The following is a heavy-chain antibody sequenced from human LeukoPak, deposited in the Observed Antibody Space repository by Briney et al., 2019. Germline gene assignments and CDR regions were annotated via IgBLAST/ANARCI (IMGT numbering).Heavy chain of an antibody. CDR3: ARDLDSSSWYYYYYYGMDV. CDR1: GFTFSSYA. D-gene: IGHD6-13*01. CDR2: ISYDGSNK. V-gene: IGHV3-30-3*01. Sequence: GGSLRLSCAASGFTFSSYAMHWVRQAPGKGLEWVAVISYDGSNKYYADSVKGRFTISRDNSKNTLYLQMNSLRAEDTAVYYCARDLDSSSWYYYYYYGMDVWGQGTTVTVSS. J-gene: IGHJ6*02.